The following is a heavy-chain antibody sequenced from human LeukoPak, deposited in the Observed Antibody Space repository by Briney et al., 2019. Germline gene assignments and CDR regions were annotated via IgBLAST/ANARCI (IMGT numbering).Heavy chain of an antibody. CDR1: GFTFSSYG. J-gene: IGHJ6*02. CDR2: ISYDGSNK. D-gene: IGHD6-13*01. Sequence: GGSLRLSCAASGFTFSSYGMHWVRQAPGKGLEWVAVISYDGSNKYYADSVKGRFTISRDNSKNTLYLQMNSLRAEDTAVYYCARGYSSSWYYYYGMDVWGQGTTVTVSS. V-gene: IGHV3-30*03. CDR3: ARGYSSSWYYYYGMDV.